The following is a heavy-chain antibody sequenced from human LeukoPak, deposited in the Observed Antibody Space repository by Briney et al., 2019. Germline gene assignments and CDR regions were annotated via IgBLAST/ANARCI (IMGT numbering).Heavy chain of an antibody. CDR2: IKQDGSEK. CDR1: GFTFSSYW. CDR3: ARGAFLMDV. J-gene: IGHJ6*03. V-gene: IGHV3-7*01. Sequence: GGSLRLSCAASGFTFSSYWETWVRQAPGKGLEWVANIKQDGSEKYNVDSVKGRFTISRDNAKRSLYLQMNSLRAEDTAVYYCARGAFLMDVWGKGTTVTVSS. D-gene: IGHD2/OR15-2a*01.